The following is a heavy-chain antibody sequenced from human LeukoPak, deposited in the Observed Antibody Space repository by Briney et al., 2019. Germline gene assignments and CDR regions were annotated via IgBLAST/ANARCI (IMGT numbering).Heavy chain of an antibody. V-gene: IGHV1-2*02. CDR1: GYSFTVYY. J-gene: IGHJ4*02. Sequence: ASVKLSCKASGYSFTVYYIDWVRQAPGQGLEWMAWMYPIGGGTSYAQQFQGRVPMTRDTSISTAYMELSRLRFDDTAVYYCARNKEGKSLDYWGQGTLVTASS. CDR2: MYPIGGGT. CDR3: ARNKEGKSLDY.